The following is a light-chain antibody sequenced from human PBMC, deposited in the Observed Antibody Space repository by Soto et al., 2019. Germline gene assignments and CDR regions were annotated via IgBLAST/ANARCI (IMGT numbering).Light chain of an antibody. CDR1: KSNSNW. CDR2: EAS. V-gene: IGKV1-5*01. CDR3: QQYHNYPLT. Sequence: DIQMTQSPSTLSASVGDRVAITFWASKSNSNWLTSYQQKPGKAPKLLFTEASSLKSVVPSRFSGSGSETEFTLNITSLQPDDFETYYCQQYHNYPLTFGQGTKVDIK. J-gene: IGKJ1*01.